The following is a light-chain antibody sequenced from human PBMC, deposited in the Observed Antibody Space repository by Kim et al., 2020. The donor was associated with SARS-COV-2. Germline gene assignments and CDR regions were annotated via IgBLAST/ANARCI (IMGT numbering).Light chain of an antibody. CDR2: NER. V-gene: IGLV3-21*02. CDR1: NHARKN. CDR3: QVWDNDTDHVV. Sequence: KSACRGNNHARKNCDSYHQQQGQAPVLVLQNERHRPSGIPGRISGPNSGNPATLTNTRVEAGDEADYYCQVWDNDTDHVVFGGGTQLTVL. J-gene: IGLJ2*01.